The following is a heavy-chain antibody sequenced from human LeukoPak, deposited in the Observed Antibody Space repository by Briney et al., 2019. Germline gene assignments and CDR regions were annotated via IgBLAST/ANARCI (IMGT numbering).Heavy chain of an antibody. V-gene: IGHV3-74*01. J-gene: IGHJ4*02. CDR3: ARDWLFLN. Sequence: SGGSQRLSCAASGLTRTNYWMHWVREVPGKGLVWVSRIKLDENKAYYGHFVQGLYPIPRDDAKPTVYLQMKSLRAGDWAVYYWARDWLFLNGGQGTRAAVS. CDR2: IKLDENKA. D-gene: IGHD3-22*01. CDR1: GLTRTNYW.